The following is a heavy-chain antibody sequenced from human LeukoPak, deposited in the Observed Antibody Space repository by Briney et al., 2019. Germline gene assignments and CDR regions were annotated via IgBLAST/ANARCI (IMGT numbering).Heavy chain of an antibody. D-gene: IGHD3-22*01. J-gene: IGHJ4*02. Sequence: GGSLRHSCAASGFTFSSYAMHWVRQAPGKGLEWVAVISDDGRNKYYADSVKGRFTISRDNSKNTLYLQMNSLRVEDTAVYYCARWVTHYDSSGYYWGQGTLVTVSS. CDR2: ISDDGRNK. CDR1: GFTFSSYA. CDR3: ARWVTHYDSSGYY. V-gene: IGHV3-30*04.